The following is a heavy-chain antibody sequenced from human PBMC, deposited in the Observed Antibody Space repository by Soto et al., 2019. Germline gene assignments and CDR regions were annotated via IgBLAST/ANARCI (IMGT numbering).Heavy chain of an antibody. D-gene: IGHD6-19*01. V-gene: IGHV1-3*01. CDR3: VAVDYVDY. J-gene: IGHJ4*02. CDR2: INAGNVNT. CDR1: GYTFTSYA. Sequence: QVQLVQSGAEVKKPGASVKVSCKTSGYTFTSYAVHWARQAPGQRLEWMGWINAGNVNTEYTQKLQGRVTFPRDSCASTGHMEVSSLRSDVTAVYYGVAVDYVDYWGQGTLVTVSS.